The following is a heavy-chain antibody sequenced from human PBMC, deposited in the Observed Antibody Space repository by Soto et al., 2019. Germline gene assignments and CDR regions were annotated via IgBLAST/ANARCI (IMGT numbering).Heavy chain of an antibody. D-gene: IGHD6-6*01. CDR3: VRERQFVRDFYYGMDV. J-gene: IGHJ6*02. CDR2: ISNTGAHI. V-gene: IGHV3-21*01. Sequence: EVQLLESGGKLVQPGGSLRLSCAASGFTFSSYAMSWVRQAPGSGLEWVSSISNTGAHIYYADSVRGRFTISRDNAKNSLYLQMNSLTAEDTAVYYCVRERQFVRDFYYGMDVWGRGTTVTVSS. CDR1: GFTFSSYA.